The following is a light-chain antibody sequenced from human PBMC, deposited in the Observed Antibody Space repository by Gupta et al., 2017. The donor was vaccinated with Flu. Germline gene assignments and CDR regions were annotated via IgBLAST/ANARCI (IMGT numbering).Light chain of an antibody. CDR3: SSYTSTSTFYV. V-gene: IGLV2-14*01. CDR2: DVI. CDR1: SSDVGRSNS. J-gene: IGLJ1*01. Sequence: QSALTQPASVSGSPGQSITISCTGTSSDVGRSNSVSWYQQHPGKAPKLIIYDVISRPSGISSRFSGSTSGNTASLTISGLEAEDETDYYCSSYTSTSTFYVFGTGTKVTVL.